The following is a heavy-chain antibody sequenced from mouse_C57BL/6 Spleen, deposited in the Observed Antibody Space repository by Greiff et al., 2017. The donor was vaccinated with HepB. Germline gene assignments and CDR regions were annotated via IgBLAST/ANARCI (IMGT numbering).Heavy chain of an antibody. CDR1: GYAFSSYW. J-gene: IGHJ2*01. V-gene: IGHV1-80*01. D-gene: IGHD1-1*01. CDR2: IYPGDGDT. CDR3: ARQAVVATDY. Sequence: QVQLKQSGAELVKPGASVKISCKASGYAFSSYWMNWVKQRPGKGLEWIGQIYPGDGDTNYNVKFKGKATLTADKSSSTAYMQLSSLTSEDSAVYFCARQAVVATDYWGQGTTLTVSS.